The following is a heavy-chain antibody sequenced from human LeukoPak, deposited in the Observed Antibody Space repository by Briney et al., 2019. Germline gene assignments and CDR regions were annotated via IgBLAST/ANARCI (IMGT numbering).Heavy chain of an antibody. CDR2: IYYSGST. V-gene: IGHV4-31*03. CDR3: ARVKLLGIQLSGWFDP. Sequence: PSQTLSLTCTVSGGSISSGGYYWSWIRQHPGKGLEWIGYIYYSGSTYYNPSLKSRVTISVDTSKNQFSLKLSSVTAADTAVYYCARVKLLGIQLSGWFDPWGQGTLVTVSS. CDR1: GGSISSGGYY. J-gene: IGHJ5*02. D-gene: IGHD5-18*01.